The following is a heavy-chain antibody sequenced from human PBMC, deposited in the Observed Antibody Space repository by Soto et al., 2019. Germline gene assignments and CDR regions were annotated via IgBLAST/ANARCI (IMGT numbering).Heavy chain of an antibody. Sequence: QVQLQQSGPRLVKPSETLSLTCTVSIGPDRSHNWGWIRQPPGRGLEWIGYVYYTGDTAYNPSLRSRVSISADTSTNDISLTLSSVTAADTAVYYCVRQGIAYLQRLVDVWGQGTTVSVSS. J-gene: IGHJ6*02. CDR1: IGPDRSHN. V-gene: IGHV4-59*08. D-gene: IGHD1-1*01. CDR3: VRQGIAYLQRLVDV. CDR2: VYYTGDT.